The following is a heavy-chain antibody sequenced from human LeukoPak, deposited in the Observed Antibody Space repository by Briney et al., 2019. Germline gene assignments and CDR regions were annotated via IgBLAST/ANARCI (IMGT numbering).Heavy chain of an antibody. V-gene: IGHV3-48*04. J-gene: IGHJ3*02. CDR1: GFTFSSYW. CDR2: ISSSGSTI. Sequence: GGSLRLSCAASGFTFSSYWMSWIRQAPGKGLEWVSYISSSGSTIYYADSVKGRFTIPRDNAKNSLYLQMNSLRAEDTAVYYCARFVVVVAATAAFDIWGQGTMVTVSS. D-gene: IGHD2-15*01. CDR3: ARFVVVVAATAAFDI.